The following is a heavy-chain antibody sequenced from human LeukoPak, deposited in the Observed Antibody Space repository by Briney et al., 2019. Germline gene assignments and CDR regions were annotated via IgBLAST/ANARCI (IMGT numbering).Heavy chain of an antibody. CDR3: KEVDY. CDR2: ISYDGSDK. CDR1: GFTFSNYA. J-gene: IGHJ4*02. Sequence: PGGSLRLSCAASGFTFSNYAMHWVRQAPGKGLEWVAAISYDGSDKYYADSVKGRFTISRDNSKNTLYLQMNSLRVGDTAVYYCKEVDYWGQGTLVTVSS. V-gene: IGHV3-30*04.